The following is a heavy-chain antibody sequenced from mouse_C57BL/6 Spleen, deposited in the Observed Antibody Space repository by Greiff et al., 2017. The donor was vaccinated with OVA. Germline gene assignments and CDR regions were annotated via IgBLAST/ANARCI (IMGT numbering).Heavy chain of an antibody. CDR3: ASHDG. CDR2: ISSGSSTI. J-gene: IGHJ3*01. V-gene: IGHV5-17*01. D-gene: IGHD2-3*01. CDR1: GFTFSDDG. Sequence: EVKLVESGGGLVKPGGSLKLSCAASGFTFSDDGMHWVRQAPEKGLEWVAYISSGSSTIYYADTVKGRFTISRDNAKNTLFLQMTSLRSEDTAMYYCASHDGWGQGTLVTVSA.